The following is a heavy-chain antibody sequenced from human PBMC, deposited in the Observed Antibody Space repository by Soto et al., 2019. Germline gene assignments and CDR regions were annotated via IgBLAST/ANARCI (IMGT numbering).Heavy chain of an antibody. V-gene: IGHV3-48*03. J-gene: IGHJ5*02. Sequence: TGGSLRLSCAASGFTFSSYEMNWVRQAPGKGLEWVSYISSSGSTIYYADSVKGRFTISRDNAKNSLYLQMNSLRAEDTAVYYCARVPALGITMVRGWFDPWGQGTLVTVSS. D-gene: IGHD3-10*01. CDR1: GFTFSSYE. CDR2: ISSSGSTI. CDR3: ARVPALGITMVRGWFDP.